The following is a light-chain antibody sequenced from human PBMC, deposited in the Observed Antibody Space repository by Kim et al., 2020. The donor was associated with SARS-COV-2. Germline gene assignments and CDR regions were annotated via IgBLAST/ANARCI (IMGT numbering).Light chain of an antibody. CDR3: QQYDSSSRWT. V-gene: IGKV3-20*01. CDR1: QSVSSTD. J-gene: IGKJ1*01. CDR2: AAS. Sequence: PGERATLSSRASQSVSSTDLAWYPQKPGQAPGLLIYAASSRATGIPDRFSGSGSGTVFTLTINRLEPEDFAVYYCQQYDSSSRWTLGQGTKMDIK.